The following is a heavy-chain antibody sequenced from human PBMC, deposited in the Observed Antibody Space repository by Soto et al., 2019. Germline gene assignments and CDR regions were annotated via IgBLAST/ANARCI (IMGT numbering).Heavy chain of an antibody. Sequence: GGSLRVSCSGSGFTFNMYWMHLVRQVPGKGPVWVARIYNDGTYADYADSVKARFTISRANAQDTLYLQMNDLRDEDSARYHCTRGPRATSAGTSSHWGQGTLVTVSS. V-gene: IGHV3-74*01. J-gene: IGHJ4*02. CDR1: GFTFNMYW. CDR2: IYNDGTYA. D-gene: IGHD6-13*01. CDR3: TRGPRATSAGTSSH.